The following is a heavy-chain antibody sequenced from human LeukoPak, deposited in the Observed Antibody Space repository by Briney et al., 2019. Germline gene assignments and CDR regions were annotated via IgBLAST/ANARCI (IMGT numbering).Heavy chain of an antibody. Sequence: SETLSLTCAFYGGSFSDYYWSWIRQPPGKGLGWIGEINHRGSTNYNPSLKSRVTISVDTSKNQFSLKLSSVTAADTAIYYCARGGRAVPGARRFKPGNWIDPWGQGTLVTVSS. V-gene: IGHV4-34*01. J-gene: IGHJ5*02. CDR1: GGSFSDYY. D-gene: IGHD2-2*01. CDR2: INHRGST. CDR3: ARGGRAVPGARRFKPGNWIDP.